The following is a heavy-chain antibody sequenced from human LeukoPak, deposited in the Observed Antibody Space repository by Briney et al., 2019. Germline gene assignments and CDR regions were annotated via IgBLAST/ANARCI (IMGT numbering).Heavy chain of an antibody. Sequence: GGSLRLSCAASGFTFSSYAMSWVRQAPGKGLEWVSAISGSGGTKYYADSVNGRFTISRDNSKNTLYLQMNSLTAEDRALYYCAQVMGVRGAPSDYWGQGTLVTVSS. CDR3: AQVMGVRGAPSDY. CDR1: GFTFSSYA. J-gene: IGHJ4*02. CDR2: ISGSGGTK. D-gene: IGHD3-10*01. V-gene: IGHV3-23*01.